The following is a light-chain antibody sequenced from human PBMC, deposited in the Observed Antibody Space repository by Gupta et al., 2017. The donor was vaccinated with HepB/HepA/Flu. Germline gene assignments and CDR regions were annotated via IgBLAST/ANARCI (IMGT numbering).Light chain of an antibody. CDR3: QQYDDLPT. CDR1: QDISNY. Sequence: DIQMTPSPSFLSASVEDSITITCQTSQDISNYLNWFQQKAGKAPKLLIYDASNFEAGVPSRCSGRGSGIHFTLTIRSLQPEDIASYYCQQYDDLPTFGPGTKLEI. J-gene: IGKJ3*01. V-gene: IGKV1-33*01. CDR2: DAS.